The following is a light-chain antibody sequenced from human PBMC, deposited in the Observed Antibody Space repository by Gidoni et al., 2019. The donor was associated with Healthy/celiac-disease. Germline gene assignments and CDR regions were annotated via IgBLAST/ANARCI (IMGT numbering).Light chain of an antibody. V-gene: IGKV1-39*01. CDR1: QSISSY. CDR3: QQSYSTPQFT. Sequence: DIPMTPSPSSLSASVGDRVTITCRASQSISSYLNWYQQKPGKAPKLLIYAASSLQSGVPSRFSGSGSGTDFTLTISSLQPEDFATYYCQQSYSTPQFTFGPGTKVDIK. CDR2: AAS. J-gene: IGKJ3*01.